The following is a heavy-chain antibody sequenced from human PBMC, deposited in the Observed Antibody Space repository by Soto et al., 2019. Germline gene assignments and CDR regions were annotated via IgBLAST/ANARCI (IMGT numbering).Heavy chain of an antibody. CDR1: GFTFSNYA. Sequence: PGGSLRLSCAASGFTFSNYAMSWVRQTAGTGLEWVSGINNAGDVTYYPDSVKGRFTISRDNSKRKLYLQMNSLRAEDTAVYYCTLQGATGTDLPRNYFGYWGQGTQVTVSS. CDR3: TLQGATGTDLPRNYFGY. V-gene: IGHV3-23*01. CDR2: INNAGDVT. D-gene: IGHD7-27*01. J-gene: IGHJ4*02.